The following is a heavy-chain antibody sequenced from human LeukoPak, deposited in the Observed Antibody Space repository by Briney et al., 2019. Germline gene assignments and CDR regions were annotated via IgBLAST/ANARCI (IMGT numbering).Heavy chain of an antibody. J-gene: IGHJ4*02. D-gene: IGHD3-10*01. CDR1: GFTFSNYA. CDR3: ALTNYYGSGSYYKGVY. V-gene: IGHV3-23*01. CDR2: ISADGASA. Sequence: PGGSLRLSCAASGFTFSNYAMSWVRQAPGKGLEWVSAISADGASAYYADSVQGRFTISRDNSKSTLFLEMNSLRAEDTAVYYCALTNYYGSGSYYKGVYWGQGTLVTVSS.